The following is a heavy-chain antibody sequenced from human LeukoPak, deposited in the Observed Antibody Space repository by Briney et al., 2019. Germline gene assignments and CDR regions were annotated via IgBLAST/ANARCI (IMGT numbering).Heavy chain of an antibody. CDR3: ARSYWSLYFNAKDV. CDR2: IHYSGDT. J-gene: IGHJ6*01. Sequence: PSETLSLTCTVSGGSISSRNYYWSWIRQPPGKGLEWIGFIHYSGDTYYKPSLKSRLTISLDTSKNLFSLNVNSVTAADTAVYFCARSYWSLYFNAKDVWGQGTTVTVSS. D-gene: IGHD3-9*01. CDR1: GGSISSRNYY. V-gene: IGHV4-30-4*01.